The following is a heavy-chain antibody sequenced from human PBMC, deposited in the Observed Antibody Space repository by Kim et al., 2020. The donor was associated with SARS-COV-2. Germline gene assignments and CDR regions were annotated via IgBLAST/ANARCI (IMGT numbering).Heavy chain of an antibody. Sequence: SETLSLTCTVSGGSISSYYWSWIRQPPGKGLEWIGYIYYSGSTNYNPSLKSRVTISVDTSKNQFSLKLSSVTAADTAVYYCARGSRFDWPPRCFFDIWGQGTMVTVSS. J-gene: IGHJ3*02. CDR1: GGSISSYY. D-gene: IGHD3-9*01. CDR3: ARGSRFDWPPRCFFDI. V-gene: IGHV4-59*01. CDR2: IYYSGST.